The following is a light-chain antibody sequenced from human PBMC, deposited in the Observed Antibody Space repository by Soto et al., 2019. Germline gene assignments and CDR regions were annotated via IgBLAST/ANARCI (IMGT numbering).Light chain of an antibody. V-gene: IGLV2-14*02. Sequence: QSALTQPASVSGSPGQLITISCTGASIDVATYNLVSWYQQYPGKAPKLLIYEGLKRPSGVSSRFSGSKSGNTASLTISGLQAEDEAHYYCNSYRTVSTYVFGTGTKLTVL. J-gene: IGLJ1*01. CDR3: NSYRTVSTYV. CDR1: SIDVATYNL. CDR2: EGL.